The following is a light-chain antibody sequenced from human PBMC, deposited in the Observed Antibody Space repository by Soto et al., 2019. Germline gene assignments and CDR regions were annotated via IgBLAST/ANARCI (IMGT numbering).Light chain of an antibody. CDR3: GKWDSSLTVWV. CDR1: SSNIGNNF. J-gene: IGLJ3*02. V-gene: IGLV1-51*02. CDR2: ENN. Sequence: QSVLTQPPSVSAAPGQTVTISCAGSSSNIGNNFVSWYQQLPGTAPKLLIYENNKRPSGIPDRFSGSKSGTSASLGITGLQTGDEAVYYCGKWDSSLTVWVFGGGTKLTVL.